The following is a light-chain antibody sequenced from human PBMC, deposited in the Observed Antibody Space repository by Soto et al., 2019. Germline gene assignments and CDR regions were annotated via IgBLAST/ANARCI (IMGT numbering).Light chain of an antibody. J-gene: IGKJ1*01. Sequence: DIQMTQSPSSLSASVGDRVTITCRASQGISNYLAWYQQKPGKVPKLLIYAASTLHSAGPSRFSGSGSGTDFTLTISSLQPEDVATYYCQKYNSAPRTFGQGTKVEIK. CDR2: AAS. CDR3: QKYNSAPRT. CDR1: QGISNY. V-gene: IGKV1-27*01.